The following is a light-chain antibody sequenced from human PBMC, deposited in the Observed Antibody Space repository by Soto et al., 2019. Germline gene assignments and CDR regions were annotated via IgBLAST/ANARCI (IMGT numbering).Light chain of an antibody. CDR3: QSYDSSLSGAHVV. V-gene: IGLV1-40*01. Sequence: QSVLTQPPSVSGAPGQRVTISCTGSSSNIGAGYDVHWYQQLPGTAPKLLIYGNSNRPSGVPDRFSGSKSGTSASLAITGLQAEDEADYCCQSYDSSLSGAHVVFGGGTKVTVL. CDR1: SSNIGAGYD. CDR2: GNS. J-gene: IGLJ2*01.